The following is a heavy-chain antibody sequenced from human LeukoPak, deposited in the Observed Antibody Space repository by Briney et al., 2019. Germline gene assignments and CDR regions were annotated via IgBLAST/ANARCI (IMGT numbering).Heavy chain of an antibody. Sequence: PSETLSLTCTVSGVSTYSHYWSWIRQPPGKGLEWIGYIYYRGSTNYSPSLKSRVTISVDTSKNQFSLKLSSVTAAGTAVYYCARELDFYDSSGYYYWFDPWGQGTLVTVSS. V-gene: IGHV4-59*11. D-gene: IGHD3-22*01. CDR1: GVSTYSHY. CDR3: ARELDFYDSSGYYYWFDP. CDR2: IYYRGST. J-gene: IGHJ5*02.